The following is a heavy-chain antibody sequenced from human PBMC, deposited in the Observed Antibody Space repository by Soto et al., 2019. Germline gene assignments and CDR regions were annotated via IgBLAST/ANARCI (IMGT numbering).Heavy chain of an antibody. J-gene: IGHJ6*02. CDR2: IYYSGST. V-gene: IGHV4-39*01. D-gene: IGHD4-4*01. CDR3: VVDYSTQKDV. CDR1: GGSISSSSYY. Sequence: SETLSLTCTVSGGSISSSSYYWGWIRQPPGKGLEWIGSIYYSGSTYYNPSLKSRVTISVDTSKNQFSLKLGSVTAADTAVYYCVVDYSTQKDVWGQGTTVTVSS.